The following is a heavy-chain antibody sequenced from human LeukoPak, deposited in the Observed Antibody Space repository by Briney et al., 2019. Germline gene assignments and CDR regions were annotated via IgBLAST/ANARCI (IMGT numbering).Heavy chain of an antibody. CDR3: ARVGRSGTDYEY. V-gene: IGHV6-1*01. CDR1: GDSVSSNSAT. CDR2: TYYRSKWYN. D-gene: IGHD1-26*01. J-gene: IGHJ4*02. Sequence: SQTLSLTCAISGDSVSSNSATWDWIRQSPSRGLEWLGGTYYRSKWYNDYAVSVKSRITINPDTSKNQFSLHLSSVTPEDTAVYYCARVGRSGTDYEYWGQGTLVTVSS.